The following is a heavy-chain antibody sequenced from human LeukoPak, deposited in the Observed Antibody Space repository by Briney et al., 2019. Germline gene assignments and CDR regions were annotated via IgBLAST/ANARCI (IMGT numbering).Heavy chain of an antibody. Sequence: GGSLRLSCAASGFTFSNYAMTWVRQAPGKGLEWVSTIRNNGATTDYADSVKGRFTISRDNSKNTLYLQMNSLRAEDTAVYYCAKVYHDSGCLIDYWGQGTLVTVTS. CDR1: GFTFSNYA. CDR2: IRNNGATT. J-gene: IGHJ4*02. D-gene: IGHD6-19*01. CDR3: AKVYHDSGCLIDY. V-gene: IGHV3-23*01.